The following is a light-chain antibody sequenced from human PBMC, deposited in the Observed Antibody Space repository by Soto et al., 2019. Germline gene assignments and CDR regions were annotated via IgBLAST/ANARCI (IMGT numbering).Light chain of an antibody. Sequence: QSALTQPASVSGSPGQSITISCTGTSSDVGGYNYVSWYQQHPGKAPKLMIYEVSNRPSGVSNRFSGSKSGNTASLTISGLKAEDEADYYCSSYTSRSKVFGGGTKLTVL. CDR3: SSYTSRSKV. V-gene: IGLV2-14*01. J-gene: IGLJ3*02. CDR2: EVS. CDR1: SSDVGGYNY.